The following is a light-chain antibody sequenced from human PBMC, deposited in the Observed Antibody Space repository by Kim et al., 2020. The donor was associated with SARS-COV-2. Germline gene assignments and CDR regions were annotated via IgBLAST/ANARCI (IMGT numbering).Light chain of an antibody. CDR3: SSRDNIGNPWV. CDR2: GRN. J-gene: IGLJ3*02. CDR1: SLRSYY. V-gene: IGLV3-19*01. Sequence: SSELTQDPAVSVALGQTVRITCQGDSLRSYYASWYQQKPGQAPLLVMYGRNSRPSGIPDRFSGSSSGNTASLTITGAQAEDEADYYCSSRDNIGNPWVFGGGTKLTVL.